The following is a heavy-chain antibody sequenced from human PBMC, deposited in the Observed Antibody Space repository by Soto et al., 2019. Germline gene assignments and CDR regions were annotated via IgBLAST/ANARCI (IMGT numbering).Heavy chain of an antibody. CDR2: LYSGGSS. Sequence: GGSLRLSCVASGFSVSSNYMNWIRQAPGGGLEWVSALYSGGSSYYADSVQGRFTISRDSSKNTVYLQMNSLRADDTAVYYCARGGFCGSGSCYFFDSWGQGILVTVSS. J-gene: IGHJ4*02. D-gene: IGHD2-21*01. CDR3: ARGGFCGSGSCYFFDS. CDR1: GFSVSSNY. V-gene: IGHV3-53*01.